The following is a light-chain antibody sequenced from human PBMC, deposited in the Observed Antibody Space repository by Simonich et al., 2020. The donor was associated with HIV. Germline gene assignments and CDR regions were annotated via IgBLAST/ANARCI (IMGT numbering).Light chain of an antibody. V-gene: IGKV4-1*01. J-gene: IGKJ2*01. Sequence: DIVMTQSPDSLALSLGERATINCKSSQSVLYSSNNKNYLAWYQHKPGQPPKLLIYWASTRESGVPDRFSGSGSGTDFTLTISSLQAEDFATYYCQQYNSYPPTFGQGTKLEIK. CDR1: QSVLYSSNNKNY. CDR2: WAS. CDR3: QQYNSYPPT.